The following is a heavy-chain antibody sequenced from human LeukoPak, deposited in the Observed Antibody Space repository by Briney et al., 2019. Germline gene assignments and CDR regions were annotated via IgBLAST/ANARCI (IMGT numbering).Heavy chain of an antibody. CDR2: IYDSGRT. CDR1: GGYISSGGYY. J-gene: IGHJ4*02. Sequence: SDTLSLICTVSGGYISSGGYYGSGIRQHPGKGLESIGYIYDSGRTYYNPSLKSRVTISVDTSTNQFSLKLSSVTAADTAVYYCARESSSSPFDYWGQGTLVTVSS. V-gene: IGHV4-31*03. CDR3: ARESSSSPFDY. D-gene: IGHD6-6*01.